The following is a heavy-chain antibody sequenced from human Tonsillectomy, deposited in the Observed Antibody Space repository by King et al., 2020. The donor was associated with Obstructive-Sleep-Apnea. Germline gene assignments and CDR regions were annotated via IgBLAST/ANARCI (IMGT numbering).Heavy chain of an antibody. J-gene: IGHJ4*02. CDR2: IYIGGST. CDR1: GFTVNTNY. Sequence: VQLVESGGGLVQPGGSLRLSCAASGFTVNTNYMSWVRQAPGKGLECVSVIYIGGSTYYAHSVKGRFTISRDNSKNTLHLQMNSRRAEDTAVYYVVRDGRGEMATIPGYWGQGTLVTVSS. V-gene: IGHV3-66*01. CDR3: VRDGRGEMATIPGY. D-gene: IGHD5-24*01.